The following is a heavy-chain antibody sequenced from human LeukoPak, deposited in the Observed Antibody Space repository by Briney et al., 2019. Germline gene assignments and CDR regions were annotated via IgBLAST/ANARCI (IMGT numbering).Heavy chain of an antibody. Sequence: SETLSLTCTFSVGSLSNKYWSWIRQPPAKGREGVGDIYYSGNTNYNPSLKSRVTILVDTSKNQVSLKLSSVTAADTAVYFCARDWGVGGRPGYMDVWGKGTTVTVSS. CDR2: IYYSGNT. J-gene: IGHJ6*03. CDR3: ARDWGVGGRPGYMDV. V-gene: IGHV4-59*01. D-gene: IGHD6-6*01. CDR1: VGSLSNKY.